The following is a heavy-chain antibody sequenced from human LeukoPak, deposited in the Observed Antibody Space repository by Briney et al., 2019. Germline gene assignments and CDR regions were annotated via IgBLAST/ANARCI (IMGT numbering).Heavy chain of an antibody. Sequence: SETLSLTCTVSGDSISRYYWSWIRQPAGKGLEWIGRVYNGGIITYNPSLKSRVTMSIDTSNNQFSLRLRFVTAADTAVYYCARDSGTTGEVKFDPWGQGTLVTVSS. V-gene: IGHV4-4*07. CDR3: ARDSGTTGEVKFDP. CDR1: GDSISRYY. J-gene: IGHJ5*02. D-gene: IGHD3-10*01. CDR2: VYNGGII.